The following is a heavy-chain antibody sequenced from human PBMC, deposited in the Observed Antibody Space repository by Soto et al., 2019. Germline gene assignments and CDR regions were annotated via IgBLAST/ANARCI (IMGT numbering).Heavy chain of an antibody. CDR3: ARGSTRKDGEQWLVLDY. CDR1: GFTFTSSA. D-gene: IGHD6-19*01. Sequence: SVKVSCKASGFTFTSSAVQWVRQARGQRLEWIGWIVVGSGNTNYAQKFQGRVTITADESTSTAYMELSSLRSEDTAVYYCARGSTRKDGEQWLVLDYWGQGTLVTVSS. CDR2: IVVGSGNT. V-gene: IGHV1-58*01. J-gene: IGHJ4*02.